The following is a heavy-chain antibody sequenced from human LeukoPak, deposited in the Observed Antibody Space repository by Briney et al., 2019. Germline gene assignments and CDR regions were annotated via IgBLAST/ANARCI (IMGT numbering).Heavy chain of an antibody. J-gene: IGHJ3*02. CDR2: INPNSGGT. CDR3: AREYYYDSSGVDAFDI. V-gene: IGHV1-2*04. D-gene: IGHD3-22*01. CDR1: GYTFTGYY. Sequence: ASVKVSCKASGYTFTGYYMHWMRQAPGQGLEWMGWINPNSGGTNYAQKFQGWVTMARDTSISTAYMELSRLRSDDAAVYYCAREYYYDSSGVDAFDIWGQGTMVTVSS.